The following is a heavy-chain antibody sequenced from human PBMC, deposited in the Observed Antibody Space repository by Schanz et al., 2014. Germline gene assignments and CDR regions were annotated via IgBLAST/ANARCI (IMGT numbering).Heavy chain of an antibody. Sequence: EVHLVESGGGLVQPGGSLRLSCLASGFAFSSYGMNWLRQAPGKGLEWVSTIGTSGGTNYAESVKGRFTISRDNSKNTLYLQMDSLRAEDTAVYYCTRDVRLDRRGNWFDPWGQGTLVTVSS. J-gene: IGHJ5*02. CDR3: TRDVRLDRRGNWFDP. CDR1: GFAFSSYG. V-gene: IGHV3-23*04. CDR2: IGTSGGT. D-gene: IGHD1-1*01.